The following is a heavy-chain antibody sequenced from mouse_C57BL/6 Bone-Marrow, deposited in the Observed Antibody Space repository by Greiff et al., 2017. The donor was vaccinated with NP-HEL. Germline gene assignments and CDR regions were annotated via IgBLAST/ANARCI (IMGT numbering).Heavy chain of an antibody. CDR3: ARSSVVAKKDY. V-gene: IGHV1-80*01. D-gene: IGHD1-1*01. Sequence: VKLMESGAELVKPGASVKISCKASGYAFSSYWMNWVKQRPGKGLEWIGQIYPGDGDTNYNGKFKGKATLTADKSSSTAYMQLSSLTSEDSAVYFCARSSVVAKKDYWGQGTTLTVSS. CDR2: IYPGDGDT. CDR1: GYAFSSYW. J-gene: IGHJ2*01.